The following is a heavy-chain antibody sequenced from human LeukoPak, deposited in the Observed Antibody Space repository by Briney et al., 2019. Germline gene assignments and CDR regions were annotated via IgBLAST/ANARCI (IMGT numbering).Heavy chain of an antibody. J-gene: IGHJ4*02. D-gene: IGHD3-10*01. CDR1: GGSISTSNFY. Sequence: SETLSLTCTVSGGSISTSNFYWGWIRQPPGKGLEWIGNIYYSGSTYHNPSLQSRVTISLDTSKNQFSLRLTSVTAADTAVYYCARHRNFYGAGSWIDYWGQGTLVTASS. CDR3: ARHRNFYGAGSWIDY. V-gene: IGHV4-39*01. CDR2: IYYSGST.